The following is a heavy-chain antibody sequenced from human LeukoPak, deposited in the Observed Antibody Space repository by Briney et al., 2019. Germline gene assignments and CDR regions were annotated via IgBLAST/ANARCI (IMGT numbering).Heavy chain of an antibody. V-gene: IGHV4-61*09. CDR1: GGSISSGYYY. Sequence: PSETLSLTCSVSGGSISSGYYYWTWIRQPAGKRLEYIGHIYITVITKYNPSLQGRVTISLDTSKNQFSLKLTSMTAADTAVYYCARATYDGWFDPWGQGTLVTVSS. CDR2: IYITVIT. J-gene: IGHJ5*02. D-gene: IGHD5-12*01. CDR3: ARATYDGWFDP.